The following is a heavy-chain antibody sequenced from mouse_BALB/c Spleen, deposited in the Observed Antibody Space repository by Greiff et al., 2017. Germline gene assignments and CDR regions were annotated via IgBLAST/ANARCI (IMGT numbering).Heavy chain of an antibody. CDR1: GYTFTDYV. CDR3: ARSWDVDY. D-gene: IGHD4-1*01. Sequence: QVQLQQSGPELVKPGASVKMSCKVSGYTFTDYVISWVKQRTGQGLEWIGEIYPGSGSTYYNAKFKRKATLTADKSSNNAYMQLSSLTSEDSAVYICARSWDVDYWGQGTTLTVSS. CDR2: IYPGSGST. V-gene: IGHV1-77*01. J-gene: IGHJ2*01.